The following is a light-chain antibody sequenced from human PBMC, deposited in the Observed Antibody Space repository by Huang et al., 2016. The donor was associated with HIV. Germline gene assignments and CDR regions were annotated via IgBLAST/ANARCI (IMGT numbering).Light chain of an antibody. J-gene: IGKJ3*01. CDR3: QQCSNWSFT. CDR2: DAS. Sequence: EIVFTQSPATLSLSPGERATLSCRASQIVSSYLAWYQQKPGQAPRLLIYDASSRAPGIPARFSGSGSGTDLTLTISSLEPEDFALYYCQQCSNWSFTFGPGTKVDIK. CDR1: QIVSSY. V-gene: IGKV3-11*01.